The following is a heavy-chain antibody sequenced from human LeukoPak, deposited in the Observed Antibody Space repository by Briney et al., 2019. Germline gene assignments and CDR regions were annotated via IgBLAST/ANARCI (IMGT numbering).Heavy chain of an antibody. CDR2: IKQDGSEK. CDR1: GFSFDDYA. CDR3: ARGPTTWGAYCFDY. D-gene: IGHD1-1*01. V-gene: IGHV3-7*01. Sequence: GGSLRLSCAASGFSFDDYAMHWVRQAPGKGLEWVANIKQDGSEKYYVDSVKGRFTISRDNAKNSLYLQMNSLRAEDTAVYYCARGPTTWGAYCFDYWGQGTLVTVSS. J-gene: IGHJ4*02.